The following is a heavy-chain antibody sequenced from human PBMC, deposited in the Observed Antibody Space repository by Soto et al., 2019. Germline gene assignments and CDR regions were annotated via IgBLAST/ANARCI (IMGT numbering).Heavy chain of an antibody. J-gene: IGHJ6*02. CDR2: IYPGDSDT. D-gene: IGHD6-13*01. CDR3: ARTAAAGKYYYGMDV. CDR1: GYKVSTLHNFTSYW. Sequence: GESLKISWMGSGYKVSTLHNFTSYWIAWVRQMPGEGLEWMGIIYPGDSDTRYSPSFQGQVTISADKSISTAYLQWSSLKASDTAMYYCARTAAAGKYYYGMDVWGQGTTVTVSS. V-gene: IGHV5-51*01.